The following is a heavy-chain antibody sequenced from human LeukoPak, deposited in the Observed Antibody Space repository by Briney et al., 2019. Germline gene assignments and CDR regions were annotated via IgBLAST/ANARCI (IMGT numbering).Heavy chain of an antibody. D-gene: IGHD6-13*01. CDR3: ATYSSIASPTSFDY. J-gene: IGHJ4*02. CDR2: FDPEDGET. V-gene: IGHV1-24*01. Sequence: ASVKVSCKVSGYTLTELSMRWVRQAPGKGLEWMGGFDPEDGETIYAQKFQGRVTMTEDTSTDTAYMELSSLRSEDTAVYYCATYSSIASPTSFDYWGQGTLVTVSS. CDR1: GYTLTELS.